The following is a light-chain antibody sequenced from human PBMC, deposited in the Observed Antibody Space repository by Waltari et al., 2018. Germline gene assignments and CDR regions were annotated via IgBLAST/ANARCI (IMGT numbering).Light chain of an antibody. CDR2: AAS. CDR1: QSLSSY. Sequence: DIQMTQSPSSLSASVGDRVTITCRASQSLSSYLNWYQQKPGKAPKLLIYAASSLQSGVPSRFSGSGSGTDFTLTISSLQPEDFATYYCQQSYSTPRTFGGGTKVEIK. CDR3: QQSYSTPRT. J-gene: IGKJ4*01. V-gene: IGKV1-39*01.